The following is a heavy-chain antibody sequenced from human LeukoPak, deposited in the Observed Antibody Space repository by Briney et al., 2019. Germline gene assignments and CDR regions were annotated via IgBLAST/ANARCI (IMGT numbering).Heavy chain of an antibody. D-gene: IGHD3-22*01. CDR3: ASFRITMIVVVRDWFDP. CDR1: GGSISSSSYY. Sequence: PPETLSLTCTVSGGSISSSSYYWGWIRQPPGKGLEWIGSIYYSGSTYYNPSLKSRVTISVDTSKNQFSLKLSSVTAADTAVYHCASFRITMIVVVRDWFDPWGQGTLVTVSS. CDR2: IYYSGST. J-gene: IGHJ5*02. V-gene: IGHV4-39*07.